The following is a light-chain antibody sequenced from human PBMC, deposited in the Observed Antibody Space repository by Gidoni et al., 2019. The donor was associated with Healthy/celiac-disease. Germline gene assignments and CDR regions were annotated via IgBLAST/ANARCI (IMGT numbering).Light chain of an antibody. Sequence: QSVLTQPPSASGTPGPSVTLPFSGSSSNIGSNSVHWYQQLPGPAPNLLIYRNNPRPSGVPDRFSGSKSGTSASLAISGLRSEDEADYYCAAWDDSLSGWVFGGGTKLTVL. CDR1: SSNIGSNS. J-gene: IGLJ3*02. CDR3: AAWDDSLSGWV. V-gene: IGLV1-47*01. CDR2: RNN.